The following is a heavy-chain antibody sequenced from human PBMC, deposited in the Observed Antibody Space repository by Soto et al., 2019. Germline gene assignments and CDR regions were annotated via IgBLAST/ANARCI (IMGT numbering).Heavy chain of an antibody. CDR1: GFTFSSYA. CDR2: ISGSGGST. Sequence: GGSLRLSCAASGFTFSSYAMSWVRQAPGKGLEWVSAISGSGGSTYYADSVKGRFTISRDNSKNTLYLQMNSLRAEDTAVYYCAKGLHGSGSRVMGVFDYWGQGTLVTVSS. J-gene: IGHJ4*02. D-gene: IGHD3-10*01. CDR3: AKGLHGSGSRVMGVFDY. V-gene: IGHV3-23*01.